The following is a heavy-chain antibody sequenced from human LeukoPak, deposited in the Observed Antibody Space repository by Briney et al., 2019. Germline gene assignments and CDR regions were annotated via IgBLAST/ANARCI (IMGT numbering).Heavy chain of an antibody. V-gene: IGHV1-46*01. CDR3: ARTVGYCSGGSCYTFDY. Sequence: ASVKVSCKASGYTFTSYYMHWVRQAPGQGLEWMGIINPSGGSTSYAQKFQGRVTMTRDTSTSTVYMELSSLRSEDTAVYYCARTVGYCSGGSCYTFDYWGQGTLVTVSS. D-gene: IGHD2-15*01. CDR1: GYTFTSYY. J-gene: IGHJ4*02. CDR2: INPSGGST.